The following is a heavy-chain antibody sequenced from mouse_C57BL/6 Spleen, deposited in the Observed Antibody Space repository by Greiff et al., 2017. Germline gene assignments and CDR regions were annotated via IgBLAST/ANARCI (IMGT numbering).Heavy chain of an antibody. V-gene: IGHV1-82*01. D-gene: IGHD2-4*01. Sequence: VQVVESGPELVKPGASVKISCKASGYAFSSSWMNWVKQRPGKGLEWIGRIYPGDGDTNYNGKFKGKATLTADKSSSTAYMPLSSLTSEDSAVYFCARFPYDYDRDYAMDYWGQGTSVTVSS. CDR3: ARFPYDYDRDYAMDY. CDR1: GYAFSSSW. J-gene: IGHJ4*01. CDR2: IYPGDGDT.